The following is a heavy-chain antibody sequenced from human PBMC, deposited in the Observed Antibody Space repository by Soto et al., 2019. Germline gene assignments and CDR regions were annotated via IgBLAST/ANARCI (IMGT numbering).Heavy chain of an antibody. CDR2: IYYSGST. CDR3: ARAQGSGSYGPLYYYYYGMDV. Sequence: SETLSLTCTVSGGSISSGDYYWSWIRQPPGKGLEWIGYIYYSGSTYYNPSLKSRVTISVDTSKNQFSLKLSSVTAADTAVYYCARAQGSGSYGPLYYYYYGMDVWGQGTTVTVSS. V-gene: IGHV4-30-4*01. CDR1: GGSISSGDYY. J-gene: IGHJ6*02. D-gene: IGHD3-10*01.